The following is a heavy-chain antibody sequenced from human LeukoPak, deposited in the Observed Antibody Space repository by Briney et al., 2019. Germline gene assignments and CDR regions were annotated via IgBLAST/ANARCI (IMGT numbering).Heavy chain of an antibody. CDR1: GDSISSSSYY. Sequence: SETLSLTCTVSGDSISSSSYYWGWIRQHPGKGLEWIGYIYYSGSTYYNPSLKSRVTISVDTSKNQFSLKLSSVTAADTAVYYCARSVSYGYRFDPWGQGTLVTVSS. J-gene: IGHJ5*02. V-gene: IGHV4-31*03. D-gene: IGHD5-18*01. CDR3: ARSVSYGYRFDP. CDR2: IYYSGST.